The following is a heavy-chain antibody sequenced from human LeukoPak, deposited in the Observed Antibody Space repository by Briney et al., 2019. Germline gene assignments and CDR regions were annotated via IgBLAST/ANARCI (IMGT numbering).Heavy chain of an antibody. CDR1: GFTFSSYG. J-gene: IGHJ4*02. CDR2: IRYDGSNK. D-gene: IGHD5-24*01. CDR3: ARDPMATIVGGFDY. V-gene: IGHV3-30*02. Sequence: GGSLRLSCAASGFTFSSYGMHWVRQAPGKGLEWVAFIRYDGSNKYYADSVKGRFTISRDNSKNTLYLQMNSLRAEDTAVYYCARDPMATIVGGFDYWGQGTLVTVSS.